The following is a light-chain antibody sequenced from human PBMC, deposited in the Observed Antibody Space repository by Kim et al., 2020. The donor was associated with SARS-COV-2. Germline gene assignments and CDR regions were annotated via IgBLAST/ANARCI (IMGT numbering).Light chain of an antibody. V-gene: IGKV1-39*01. J-gene: IGKJ1*01. CDR2: AAS. Sequence: DIQMIQSPSSLSASVGDRVTITCRASQSISSYLNWYQQKPGKAPKLLIYAASSLQSGVPSRFSGSGSGTDFILTISSLRPEDFSTYYCQQSYSTPWTFGQGTKVDIK. CDR3: QQSYSTPWT. CDR1: QSISSY.